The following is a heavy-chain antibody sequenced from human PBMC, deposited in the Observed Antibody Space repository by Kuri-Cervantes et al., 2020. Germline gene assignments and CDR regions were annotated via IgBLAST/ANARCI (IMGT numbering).Heavy chain of an antibody. D-gene: IGHD3-3*01. V-gene: IGHV3-33*06. CDR3: TKRPSGSYRPFEY. CDR1: GFTFRNYG. Sequence: GGSLRLSCAASGFTFRNYGIHWVRQAPGKGLEWVAIISYDGSNQHYADFVQGRFTLSRDNSKYTVDLQMNSLRVEDTAVYYCTKRPSGSYRPFEYWGQGTLVTVSS. CDR2: ISYDGSNQ. J-gene: IGHJ4*02.